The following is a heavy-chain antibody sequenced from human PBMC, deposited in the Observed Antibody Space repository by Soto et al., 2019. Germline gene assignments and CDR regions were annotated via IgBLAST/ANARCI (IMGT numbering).Heavy chain of an antibody. Sequence: SETLSLTCTVSGGSISSSSYYWGWIRQPPGKGLEWIGSIYYSGSTYYNPSLKSRVTISVDTSKNQFSLKLSSVTAADTAVYYCARRPRVIAVAVHNWFDPWGQGTLVTVSS. J-gene: IGHJ5*02. D-gene: IGHD6-19*01. CDR1: GGSISSSSYY. CDR2: IYYSGST. CDR3: ARRPRVIAVAVHNWFDP. V-gene: IGHV4-39*01.